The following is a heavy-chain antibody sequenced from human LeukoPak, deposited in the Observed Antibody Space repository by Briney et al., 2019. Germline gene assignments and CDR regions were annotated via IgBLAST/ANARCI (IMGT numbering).Heavy chain of an antibody. CDR2: ISSNGGST. CDR1: GFSVTSNH. CDR3: VESGSYYNEPYYFDY. Sequence: GGSLRLSCAASGFSVTSNHMNWVRQAPGKGLEYVSGISSNGGSTYYADSVKGRFTISRDNSKNTLYLQMSSLRAEDTAVYYCVESGSYYNEPYYFDYWGQGTLVTVSS. V-gene: IGHV3-64D*06. D-gene: IGHD3-10*01. J-gene: IGHJ4*02.